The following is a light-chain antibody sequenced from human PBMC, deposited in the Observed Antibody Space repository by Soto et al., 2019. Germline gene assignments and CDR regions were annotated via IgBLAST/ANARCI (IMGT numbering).Light chain of an antibody. J-gene: IGLJ7*01. Sequence: QPVLTQPPSVSGAPGQRVIISCTGSRSNIGAGYVVNWYQHLPGTAPTLLIYTDNQRPSGVPDRFSGSKSGTSASLAISGLQSEDEADYYCAAWDDSLDAWVFGGGTQLTVL. V-gene: IGLV1-44*01. CDR3: AAWDDSLDAWV. CDR2: TDN. CDR1: RSNIGAGYV.